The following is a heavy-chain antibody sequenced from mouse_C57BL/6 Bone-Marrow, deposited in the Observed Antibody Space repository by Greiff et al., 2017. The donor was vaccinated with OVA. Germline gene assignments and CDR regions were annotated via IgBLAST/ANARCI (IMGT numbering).Heavy chain of an antibody. CDR3: ARDRDYGSSYWYFDV. V-gene: IGHV5-16*01. CDR2: INYDGSST. Sequence: EVKLVESEGGLVQPGSSMKLSCTASGFTFSDYYMAWVRQVPEKGLEWVANINYDGSSTYYLDSLKSRFIISRDNAKNILYLQMSSLKSEDTATYYGARDRDYGSSYWYFDVWGTGTTVTVSS. D-gene: IGHD1-1*01. CDR1: GFTFSDYY. J-gene: IGHJ1*03.